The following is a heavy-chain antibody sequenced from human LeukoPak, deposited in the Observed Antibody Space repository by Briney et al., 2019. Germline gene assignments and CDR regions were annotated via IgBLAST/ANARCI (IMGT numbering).Heavy chain of an antibody. CDR3: ARDPRGVGNWFDP. V-gene: IGHV4-61*02. J-gene: IGHJ5*02. CDR1: GGSFNSGNYY. D-gene: IGHD3-10*01. CDR2: IYISGRT. Sequence: SQTLSLTCTVSGGSFNSGNYYWSWIRQPAGKGLEWIGRIYISGRTNYNPSLKSRVTISVDTSKNQFSLKLSSVTAADTAVYYCARDPRGVGNWFDPWGQGTLVTVSS.